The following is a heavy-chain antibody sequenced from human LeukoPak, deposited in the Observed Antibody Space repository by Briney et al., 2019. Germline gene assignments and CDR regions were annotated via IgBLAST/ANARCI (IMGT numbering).Heavy chain of an antibody. CDR2: ISGSGGST. V-gene: IGHV3-23*01. CDR3: AKVVRLGRWLQFGAFDI. Sequence: LPGGSLRLSCAASGFTFSSYAMSWVRQAPGKGLEWVSAISGSGGSTYYADSVKGRFTIPRDNSKNTLYLQMNSLRAEDTAVYYCAKVVRLGRWLQFGAFDIWGQGTMVTVSS. J-gene: IGHJ3*02. CDR1: GFTFSSYA. D-gene: IGHD5-12*01.